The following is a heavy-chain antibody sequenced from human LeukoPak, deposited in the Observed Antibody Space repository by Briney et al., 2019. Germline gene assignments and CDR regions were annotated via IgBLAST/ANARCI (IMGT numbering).Heavy chain of an antibody. CDR3: AGSGVVVPVSVGAFDI. V-gene: IGHV3-33*01. CDR1: GFTFSSYG. J-gene: IGHJ3*02. D-gene: IGHD2-2*01. CDR2: IWYDGSNK. Sequence: GGSLRLSSAASGFTFSSYGMHWVRQAPGKGLEWVAVIWYDGSNKYYADSVKGRFTISRDNSKNTLYLQMNSLRAEDTAVYYCAGSGVVVPVSVGAFDIWGQGTMVTVSS.